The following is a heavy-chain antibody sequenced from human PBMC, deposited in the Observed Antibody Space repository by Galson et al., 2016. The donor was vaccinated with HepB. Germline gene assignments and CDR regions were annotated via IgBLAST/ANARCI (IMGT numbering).Heavy chain of an antibody. V-gene: IGHV4-39*01. CDR3: ASEYSSSYGMNP. Sequence: SETLSLTCSVSGGPASSSSYYWGWIRQPPGKGLEWIGSIYYTGKTYSNPSLQSRVTMSVDTSKNQFSLKVNSVTAADTAFYYCASEYSSSYGMNPWGQGTLVIVSS. J-gene: IGHJ5*02. CDR2: IYYTGKT. CDR1: GGPASSSSYY. D-gene: IGHD3-22*01.